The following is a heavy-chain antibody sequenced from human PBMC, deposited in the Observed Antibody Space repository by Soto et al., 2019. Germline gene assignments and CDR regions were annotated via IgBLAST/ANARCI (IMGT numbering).Heavy chain of an antibody. Sequence: QLQLLESGSRLVKPSQTLSLTCAVSGGSVNRGGYSWSWIRQTPGKGLEWLEYIYRTGHTIYNPSLTSRSTISLDEPNNQFSLHLTSVAAADTAVYYCARSIVTPSAMFDHWGQGLLVTVSS. J-gene: IGHJ5*02. CDR3: ARSIVTPSAMFDH. CDR2: IYRTGHT. D-gene: IGHD2-2*01. CDR1: GGSVNRGGYS. V-gene: IGHV4-30-2*01.